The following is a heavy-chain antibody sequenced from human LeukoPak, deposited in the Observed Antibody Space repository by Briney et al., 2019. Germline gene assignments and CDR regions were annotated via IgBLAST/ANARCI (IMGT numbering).Heavy chain of an antibody. CDR3: ARDVNGSGSYYTPNNADY. D-gene: IGHD3-10*01. CDR2: IYYSGST. Sequence: SETLSLTCTVSGGSISSSSYYWGWIRQPPGKGLEWIGSIYYSGSTYYYPSLKSRVTISVDTSKNQFSLKLSSVTAADTAVYYCARDVNGSGSYYTPNNADYWGQGTLVTVSS. CDR1: GGSISSSSYY. V-gene: IGHV4-39*07. J-gene: IGHJ4*02.